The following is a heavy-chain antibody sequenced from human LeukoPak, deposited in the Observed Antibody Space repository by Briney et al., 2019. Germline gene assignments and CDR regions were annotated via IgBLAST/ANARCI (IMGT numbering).Heavy chain of an antibody. J-gene: IGHJ4*02. CDR1: GYTFTGYY. CDR2: INPNSGGT. Sequence: ASVKVSCKASGYTFTGYYMHWVRQAPGQGLERMGWINPNSGGTNYAQKFQGRVTMTRDTSISTAYMELSRLRSDDTAVYYCARETIFGVVYDYWGQGTLVTVSS. V-gene: IGHV1-2*02. D-gene: IGHD3-3*01. CDR3: ARETIFGVVYDY.